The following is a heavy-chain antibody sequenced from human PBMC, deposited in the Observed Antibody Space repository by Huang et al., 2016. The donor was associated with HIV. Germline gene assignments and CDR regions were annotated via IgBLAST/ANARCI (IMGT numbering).Heavy chain of an antibody. D-gene: IGHD6-13*01. V-gene: IGHV1-69*13. J-gene: IGHJ3*01. CDR1: GGTFGSYD. CDR3: ARDLTGTRAAAAGIRGDAFDV. Sequence: QVQLVQSGAEVKKPGSSVKVSCKASGGTFGSYDISWVRQAPGQGLEWMGGIIPIVDTVNYAQKFRGRVRITADASTSTAYMELTSLRSEDTAVYYCARDLTGTRAAAAGIRGDAFDVWGQGTLVTVSS. CDR2: IIPIVDTV.